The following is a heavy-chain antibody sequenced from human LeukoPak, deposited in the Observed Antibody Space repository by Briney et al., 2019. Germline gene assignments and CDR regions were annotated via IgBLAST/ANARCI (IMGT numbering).Heavy chain of an antibody. D-gene: IGHD6-19*01. Sequence: SETLSLTCTVSGGSISSYYWSWIRQPPGKGLEWIGYIYYSGSTNYNPSLKSRVTISVDTSKNQISLRLTSVTAADTALYYCARRTVTNGWFRIDYWGQGSLVIVSS. CDR1: GGSISSYY. CDR3: ARRTVTNGWFRIDY. V-gene: IGHV4-59*08. CDR2: IYYSGST. J-gene: IGHJ4*02.